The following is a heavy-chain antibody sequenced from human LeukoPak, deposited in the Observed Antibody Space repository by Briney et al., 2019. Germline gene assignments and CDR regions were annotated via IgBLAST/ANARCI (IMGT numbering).Heavy chain of an antibody. CDR1: GGSISSSSYY. V-gene: IGHV4-39*07. Sequence: SETLSLTCTVSGGSISSSSYYWGWIRQPPGKGLEWIGSIYYSGSTYYNPSLKSRVTISVDTSKNQFSLKLSSVTAADTAVYYCARVGLDTAMAGGYYYYMDVWGKGTTVTVSS. CDR3: ARVGLDTAMAGGYYYYMDV. J-gene: IGHJ6*03. CDR2: IYYSGST. D-gene: IGHD5-18*01.